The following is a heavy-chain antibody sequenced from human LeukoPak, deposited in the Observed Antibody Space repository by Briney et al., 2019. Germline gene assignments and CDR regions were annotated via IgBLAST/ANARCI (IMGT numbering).Heavy chain of an antibody. J-gene: IGHJ6*02. CDR2: INPNSGGT. CDR3: ARKGADFWSGHPQSVYGMDV. D-gene: IGHD3-3*01. Sequence: ASVKVSCKASGYTFTGYYIHWVRQAHGQGLEWMGWINPNSGGTNYAQKFQGRVTMTRDTSISTAYMELSRLRSDDTAVYYCARKGADFWSGHPQSVYGMDVWGQGTTVTVSS. CDR1: GYTFTGYY. V-gene: IGHV1-2*02.